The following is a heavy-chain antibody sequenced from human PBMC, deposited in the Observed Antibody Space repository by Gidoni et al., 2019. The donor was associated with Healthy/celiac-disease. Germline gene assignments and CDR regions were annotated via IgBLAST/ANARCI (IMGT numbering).Heavy chain of an antibody. CDR1: GFPFDAYA. J-gene: IGHJ3*02. CDR3: AKDTLEQDCSSTSCYGDAFDI. CDR2: ISWNSGSI. D-gene: IGHD2-2*01. Sequence: EVFLVESGGGLVQPGRSLRLSCAASGFPFDAYAMHGGRQAPGKGLEWVSGISWNSGSIGYADSVKGRFTISRDNAKNSLYLQMNSLRAEDTALYYCAKDTLEQDCSSTSCYGDAFDIWGQGTMVTVSS. V-gene: IGHV3-9*01.